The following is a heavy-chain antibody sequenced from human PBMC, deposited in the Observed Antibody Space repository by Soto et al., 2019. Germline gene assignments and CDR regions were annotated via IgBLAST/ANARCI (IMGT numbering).Heavy chain of an antibody. D-gene: IGHD3-16*01. Sequence: SETLSLTCTVSGGSVTSYYWNWIRQTPGKGLEWIGYIFYSGITYYNPSLKSRVTMSLDTSTNQFSLKLSSVTAADTAVYYFARAMVTYAVGLYCFDSWGQGTLVTVSS. CDR1: GGSVTSYY. V-gene: IGHV4-59*02. J-gene: IGHJ4*02. CDR3: ARAMVTYAVGLYCFDS. CDR2: IFYSGIT.